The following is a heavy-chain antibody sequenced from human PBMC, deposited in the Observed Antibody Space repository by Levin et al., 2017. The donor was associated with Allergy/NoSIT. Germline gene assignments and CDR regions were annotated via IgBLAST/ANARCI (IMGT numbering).Heavy chain of an antibody. Sequence: SQTLSLTCTVSGGSIRSSSYYWGWIRQPPGKGLEWIGSIYYSGSTYYNPSLKSRVTISVDTSKNQFSLKLSSVTAADTAVYYCARQAIWIAVADPIDYWGQGTLVTVSS. CDR1: GGSIRSSSYY. J-gene: IGHJ4*02. D-gene: IGHD6-19*01. V-gene: IGHV4-39*01. CDR3: ARQAIWIAVADPIDY. CDR2: IYYSGST.